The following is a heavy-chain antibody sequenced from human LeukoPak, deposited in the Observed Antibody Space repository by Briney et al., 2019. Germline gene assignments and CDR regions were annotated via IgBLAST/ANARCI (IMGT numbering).Heavy chain of an antibody. CDR3: VGSSHQRNWFDP. Sequence: ASVKVSCKASGNTFTSDYMNWVRQAPGQGLEWMGIVHSSGAVIKYAQEFQDRVTVTRDPSTSTIYMELSSLRSEDTAVYYCVGSSHQRNWFDPWGQGTLVIVS. J-gene: IGHJ5*02. CDR2: VHSSGAVI. D-gene: IGHD1-26*01. V-gene: IGHV1-46*01. CDR1: GNTFTSDY.